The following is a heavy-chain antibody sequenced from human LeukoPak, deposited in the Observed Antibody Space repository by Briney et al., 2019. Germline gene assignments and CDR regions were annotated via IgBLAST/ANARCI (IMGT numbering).Heavy chain of an antibody. V-gene: IGHV3-30*03. J-gene: IGHJ6*02. Sequence: PGGSLRLSCAASGFTFSSYGIPWVRQAPGKGLEWVADISSDGNNEYYADSVKGRFVISRDISKNSVYLQMNSLTIEDTALYYCVRGGPGLGVWGQGTKVTVSS. D-gene: IGHD3-10*01. CDR3: VRGGPGLGV. CDR1: GFTFSSYG. CDR2: ISSDGNNE.